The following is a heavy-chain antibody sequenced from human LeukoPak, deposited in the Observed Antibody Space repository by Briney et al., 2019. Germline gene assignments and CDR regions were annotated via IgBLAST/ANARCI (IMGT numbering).Heavy chain of an antibody. CDR3: ARDLPDIVVVVAAEAGAFDI. J-gene: IGHJ3*02. D-gene: IGHD2-15*01. CDR1: GFTFSSYA. Sequence: GGSLRLSCAASGFTFSSYAMSWVRQAPGKGLEWVSYISSSSSTIYYADSVKGRFTISRDNAKNSLYLQMNSLRDEDTAVYYCARDLPDIVVVVAAEAGAFDIWGQGTMVTVSS. CDR2: ISSSSSTI. V-gene: IGHV3-48*02.